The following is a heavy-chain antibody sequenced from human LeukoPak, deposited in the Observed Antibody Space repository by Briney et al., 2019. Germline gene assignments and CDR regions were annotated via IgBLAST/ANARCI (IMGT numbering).Heavy chain of an antibody. V-gene: IGHV1-2*02. J-gene: IGHJ4*02. Sequence: GASVKVFCKASGYTFTGYYMHWVRQDPGQGLEGMGWVNPNSGGTNYAQKFQGRVTMTRDTSISTAYMELSRLRSDDTAVYYCAVETTVTPLDYWGQGTLVTVSS. CDR2: VNPNSGGT. CDR1: GYTFTGYY. D-gene: IGHD4-17*01. CDR3: AVETTVTPLDY.